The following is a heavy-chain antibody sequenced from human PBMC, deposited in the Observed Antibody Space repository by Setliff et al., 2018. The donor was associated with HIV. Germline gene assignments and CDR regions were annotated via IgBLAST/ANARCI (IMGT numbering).Heavy chain of an antibody. CDR1: GFTFSSYE. D-gene: IGHD1-7*01. CDR2: ITGSSDTI. V-gene: IGHV3-48*03. Sequence: GGSLRLSCAASGFTFSSYEMDWFRQAPGKGLEWVSYITGSSDTIYYADSVKGRFTISRDNAKNSLNLQMNTLRAEDTAVYYCAREGITGTTLHPYWGQGTLVTVSS. J-gene: IGHJ4*02. CDR3: AREGITGTTLHPY.